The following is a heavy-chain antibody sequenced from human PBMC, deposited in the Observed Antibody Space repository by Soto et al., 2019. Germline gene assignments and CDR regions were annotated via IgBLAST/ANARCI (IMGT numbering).Heavy chain of an antibody. J-gene: IGHJ4*02. V-gene: IGHV1-69*13. Sequence: ASVKVSCKASVGTFSSYAISWVRQAPGQGLEWMGGIIPIFGTANYAQKFQGRVTITADESTSTAYMELSSLRSEDTAVYYCARDLLEYSSSGHSEYWGQGTLVTVSS. CDR2: IIPIFGTA. CDR1: VGTFSSYA. CDR3: ARDLLEYSSSGHSEY. D-gene: IGHD6-6*01.